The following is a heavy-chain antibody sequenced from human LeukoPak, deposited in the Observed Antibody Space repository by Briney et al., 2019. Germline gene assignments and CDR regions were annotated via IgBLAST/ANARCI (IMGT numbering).Heavy chain of an antibody. CDR3: ARVYNPDFYYHMDV. CDR2: IYYSGST. Sequence: PSETLSLTCTVSGGSISSYYWSWIRQPPGKGLEWVGYIYYSGSTNYNPSLKSRVTISVDTSKYQFSLKLTSVSAADTAIYYCARVYNPDFYYHMDVWGKGTTVTVSS. CDR1: GGSISSYY. J-gene: IGHJ6*03. D-gene: IGHD1-14*01. V-gene: IGHV4-59*12.